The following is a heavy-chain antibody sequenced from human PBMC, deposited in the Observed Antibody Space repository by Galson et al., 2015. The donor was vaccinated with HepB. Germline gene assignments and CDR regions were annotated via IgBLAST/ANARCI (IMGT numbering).Heavy chain of an antibody. CDR2: INAGNGNT. D-gene: IGHD4-17*01. J-gene: IGHJ4*02. CDR1: GYTFTSYA. Sequence: SVKVSCKASGYTFTSYAMHWVRQAPGQRLEWMGWINAGNGNTKYSQKFQGRVTITRDTSASTAYMELSSLRSEDTAVYYCARDSGDYDVWFDYWGQGTLVTVSS. CDR3: ARDSGDYDVWFDY. V-gene: IGHV1-3*01.